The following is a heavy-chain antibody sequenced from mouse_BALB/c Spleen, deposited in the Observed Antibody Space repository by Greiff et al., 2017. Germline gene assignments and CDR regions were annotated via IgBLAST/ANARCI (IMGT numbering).Heavy chain of an antibody. J-gene: IGHJ4*01. Sequence: EVQLQESGAELVRSGASVKLSCTASGFNIKDYYMHWVKQRPEQGLEWIGWIDPENGDTEYAPKFQGKATMTADTSSNTAYLQLSSLTSEDTAVYYCNARLSYAMDYWGQGTSVTVSS. CDR1: GFNIKDYY. D-gene: IGHD1-2*01. V-gene: IGHV14-4*02. CDR3: NARLSYAMDY. CDR2: IDPENGDT.